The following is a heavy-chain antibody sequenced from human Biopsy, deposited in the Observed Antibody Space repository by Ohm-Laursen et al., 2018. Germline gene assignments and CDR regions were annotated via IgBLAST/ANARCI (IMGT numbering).Heavy chain of an antibody. D-gene: IGHD3-10*01. J-gene: IGHJ3*02. CDR2: ISPSGGTT. Sequence: SLRLSCAAPIFTFSSYVLSWVRQAPGKGLEWVSGISPSGGTTYYADSVKGRFTVSRDNFKNTLYLQLNSLRAEDTALYYCANDCIWFGEYTFDIWGQGTMVTVSS. V-gene: IGHV3-23*01. CDR1: IFTFSSYV. CDR3: ANDCIWFGEYTFDI.